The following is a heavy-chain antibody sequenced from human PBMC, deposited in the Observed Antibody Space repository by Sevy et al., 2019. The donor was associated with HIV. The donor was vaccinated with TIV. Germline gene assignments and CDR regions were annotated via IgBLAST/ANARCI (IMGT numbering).Heavy chain of an antibody. CDR3: ARGAGYCSSISCYAYYAMDV. J-gene: IGHJ6*02. Sequence: SETLSLTCTVSGGSISSGGYYWSWIRQHPGKGLEWIGYFYYSVSTYYNPSLSSRVTISLDTSKNQFSLKVNSVTAAETAVYYCARGAGYCSSISCYAYYAMDVWGQGTTVTVSS. D-gene: IGHD2-2*01. CDR1: GGSISSGGYY. CDR2: FYYSVST. V-gene: IGHV4-31*03.